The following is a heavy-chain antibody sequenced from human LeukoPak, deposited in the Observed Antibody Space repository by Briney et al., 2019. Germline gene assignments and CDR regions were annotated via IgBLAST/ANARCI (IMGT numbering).Heavy chain of an antibody. CDR2: ISSDGSNK. J-gene: IGHJ4*02. CDR3: ARDPAQVGATPFFDY. D-gene: IGHD1-26*01. V-gene: IGHV3-30*03. CDR1: GFTFSSYA. Sequence: GRSLRLSCAASGFTFSSYAMRWVRQAPGKGLEWVAVISSDGSNKFYADSVKGRFTISRDNSKNTLYLQMNSLRAEDTAVYYCARDPAQVGATPFFDYWGQGTLVTVSS.